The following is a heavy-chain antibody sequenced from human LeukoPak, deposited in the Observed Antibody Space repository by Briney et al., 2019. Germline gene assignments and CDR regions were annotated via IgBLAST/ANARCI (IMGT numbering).Heavy chain of an antibody. CDR2: IYYSGST. V-gene: IGHV4-31*03. D-gene: IGHD5-12*01. CDR3: ARGHSGYDFVATTLYWFDP. J-gene: IGHJ5*02. CDR1: GGSISSGGYY. Sequence: SETLSLTCTLSGGSISSGGYYWSWIRQHPGKGLEWIGYIYYSGSTYYNPSLKSRVTISVDTSKNQFSLKLSSVTAADTAVYYCARGHSGYDFVATTLYWFDPWGQGTLVTVSS.